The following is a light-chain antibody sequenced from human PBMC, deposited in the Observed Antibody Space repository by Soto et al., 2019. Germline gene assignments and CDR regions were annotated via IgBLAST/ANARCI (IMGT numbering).Light chain of an antibody. CDR3: QQYETLSGT. CDR1: QTISSW. Sequence: DIQMTQSPSTLSGFVGERVTINCRARQTISSWLAWYQQKPGEAPKLVIYDASALPRGVPSRFSGTRAGTKFTRTIASLQPDDFATYYCQQYETLSGTFGPGTKLVI. J-gene: IGKJ1*01. CDR2: DAS. V-gene: IGKV1-5*01.